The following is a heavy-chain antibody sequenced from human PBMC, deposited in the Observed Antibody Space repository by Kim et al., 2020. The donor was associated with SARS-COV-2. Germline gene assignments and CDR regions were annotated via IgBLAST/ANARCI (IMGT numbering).Heavy chain of an antibody. Sequence: GGSLRLSCAASGFTFSSYGMHWVRQAPGKGLEWVAAISYDGSNIYYADSVKGRFTISRDNSKNSLYLQMNSLRAEDTAVYYCAKDRCMITFGGVIHQDALDVWGQGTMVTVSS. D-gene: IGHD3-16*02. CDR1: GFTFSSYG. V-gene: IGHV3-30*18. J-gene: IGHJ3*01. CDR3: AKDRCMITFGGVIHQDALDV. CDR2: ISYDGSNI.